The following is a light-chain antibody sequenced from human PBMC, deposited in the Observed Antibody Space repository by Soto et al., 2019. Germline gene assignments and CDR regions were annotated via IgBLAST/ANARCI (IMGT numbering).Light chain of an antibody. CDR3: HQYGTSPLT. CDR1: QSVSSSS. Sequence: EIVLTQSPGTLSLSPGERATLSCRASQSVSSSSLAWYQQKPGQAPRLLIYDASSRATGIPDKFSGSGSGTDFTLTISRLEPEDFAVYYCHQYGTSPLTFGGGTKVEIK. CDR2: DAS. V-gene: IGKV3-20*01. J-gene: IGKJ4*01.